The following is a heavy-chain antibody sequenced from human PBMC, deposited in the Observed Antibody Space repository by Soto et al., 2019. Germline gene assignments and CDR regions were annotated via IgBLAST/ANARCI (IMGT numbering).Heavy chain of an antibody. Sequence: LSLPCAVYRGALSGYSWNWIRQSPGTGLEWIGFISSSRPTTYSPSLRSRIIICSDTSRNLFSLRLTSVTAADTAIYYCARVKRGYSTYSSWFDPWGQGTLVTVSS. CDR3: ARVKRGYSTYSSWFDP. CDR2: ISSSRPT. V-gene: IGHV4-34*10. CDR1: RGALSGYS. J-gene: IGHJ5*02. D-gene: IGHD1-26*01.